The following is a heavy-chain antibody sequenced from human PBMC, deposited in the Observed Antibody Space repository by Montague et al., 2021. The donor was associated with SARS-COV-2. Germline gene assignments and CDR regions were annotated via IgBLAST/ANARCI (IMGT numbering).Heavy chain of an antibody. CDR1: GDSINSEHW. D-gene: IGHD6-13*01. V-gene: IGHV4-4*02. CDR2: THQWGTT. J-gene: IGHJ5*02. CDR3: ASHLVWQQLSP. Sequence: SETLSLTCAASGDSINSEHWWSCVRHPPGKGLEWMVETHQWGTTNNNPPLRSLVSLFLDHSKNQCSLILTSVTAADTAMYYCASHLVWQQLSPWGQGTLVSVSS.